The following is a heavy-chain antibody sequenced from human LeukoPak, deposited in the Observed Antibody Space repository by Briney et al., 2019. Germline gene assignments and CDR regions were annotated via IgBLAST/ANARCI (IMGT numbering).Heavy chain of an antibody. D-gene: IGHD6-13*01. CDR2: IYYSGST. Sequence: PSETLSLTCTVSGGSISSYYWSWIRRPPGKGLEWIGYIYYSGSTNYNPSLKSRVTISVDTSKNQFSLKLSSVTAADTAVYYCARVIAAAGTRYYLDYWGQGTPFTVSS. J-gene: IGHJ4*02. CDR3: ARVIAAAGTRYYLDY. V-gene: IGHV4-59*01. CDR1: GGSISSYY.